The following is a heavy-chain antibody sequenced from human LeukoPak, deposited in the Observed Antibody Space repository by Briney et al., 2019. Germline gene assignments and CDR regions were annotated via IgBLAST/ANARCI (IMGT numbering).Heavy chain of an antibody. V-gene: IGHV3-48*02. CDR1: GLTFSSYS. Sequence: PGGSLRLSCAASGLTFSSYSMNWVRQAPGKGLEWVSYISSSSSIISYADSVKGRFTISRDNAKNSLYLQMNSLRDEDTAVYYRARTVIAVAANWFDPWGQGTLVTVSS. CDR2: ISSSSSII. J-gene: IGHJ5*02. CDR3: ARTVIAVAANWFDP. D-gene: IGHD6-19*01.